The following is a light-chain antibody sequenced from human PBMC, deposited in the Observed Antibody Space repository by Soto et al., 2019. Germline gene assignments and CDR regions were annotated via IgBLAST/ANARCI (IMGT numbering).Light chain of an antibody. Sequence: QSVLTQPASVSGSPGQSITISCTGTSSDVGGYNYVSWYQQHPGKAPKLMLFDVNNRPSGVSDRFSGSKSGNTASLTISGLQAEDEADYYCSSYTSSSTRGVFGGGTKVTVL. J-gene: IGLJ2*01. V-gene: IGLV2-14*01. CDR3: SSYTSSSTRGV. CDR1: SSDVGGYNY. CDR2: DVN.